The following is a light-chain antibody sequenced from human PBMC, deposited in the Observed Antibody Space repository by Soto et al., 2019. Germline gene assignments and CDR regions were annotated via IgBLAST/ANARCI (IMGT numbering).Light chain of an antibody. J-gene: IGKJ5*01. Sequence: DIQLTQSPSFLSASVGDRVTITCRASQGISSYLAWYQQRPGEPPELLIYGASTLRPGVASRFSGSGSGTEFTLTISSLQPEDFATYFCQQYYSYPPVFGQGTRLEIK. CDR3: QQYYSYPPV. CDR2: GAS. V-gene: IGKV1-9*01. CDR1: QGISSY.